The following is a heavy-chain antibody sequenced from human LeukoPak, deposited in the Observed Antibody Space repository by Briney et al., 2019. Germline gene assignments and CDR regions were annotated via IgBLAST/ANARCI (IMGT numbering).Heavy chain of an antibody. CDR3: AKGAPYGSSWAPMEYYFDY. Sequence: GGSLRLSCAASGFTFSSYGMHWVRQAPGKGLEWVAVISYDGSNKYYAASVKGRFTISRDNSKNTLNLQMNSLRTEDTALYYCAKGAPYGSSWAPMEYYFDYWGQGTLVTVSS. CDR1: GFTFSSYG. V-gene: IGHV3-30*18. CDR2: ISYDGSNK. D-gene: IGHD6-13*01. J-gene: IGHJ4*02.